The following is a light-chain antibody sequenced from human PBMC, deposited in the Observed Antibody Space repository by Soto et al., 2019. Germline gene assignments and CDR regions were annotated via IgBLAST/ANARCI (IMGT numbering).Light chain of an antibody. V-gene: IGKV3-11*01. J-gene: IGKJ1*01. CDR1: QYINTR. CDR3: HQRQSWPRT. Sequence: EIVLTQSPATLSSFPGDRVTLSCRASQYINTRLAWYQHRPGQAPRLLIYQTSIRAAGIPARFSASGSGTDFTSTISDVQPEDFALYYCHQRQSWPRTFGQGTKVDIK. CDR2: QTS.